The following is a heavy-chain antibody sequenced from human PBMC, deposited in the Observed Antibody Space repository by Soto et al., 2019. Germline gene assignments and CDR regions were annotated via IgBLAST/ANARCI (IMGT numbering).Heavy chain of an antibody. D-gene: IGHD3-3*01. Sequence: PGGSLRLSCAASGFTFSSYGMHWVRQAPGKGLEWVAVIWYDGSNKYYADSVKGRFTISRDNSKNTLYLQMNSLRAEDTAVYYCARETSIRDFWSGLIGRYGMDVWGQGTTVTVSS. CDR3: ARETSIRDFWSGLIGRYGMDV. CDR2: IWYDGSNK. V-gene: IGHV3-33*01. CDR1: GFTFSSYG. J-gene: IGHJ6*02.